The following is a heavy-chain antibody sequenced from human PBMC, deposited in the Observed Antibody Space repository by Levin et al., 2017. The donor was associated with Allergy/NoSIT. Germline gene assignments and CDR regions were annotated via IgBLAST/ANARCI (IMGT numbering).Heavy chain of an antibody. J-gene: IGHJ4*02. CDR3: ARDKSYYDFWSGPYYFDY. CDR2: ISAYNGNT. Sequence: GESLKISCKASGYTFTSYGISWVRQAPGQGLEWMGWISAYNGNTNYAQKLQGRVTMTTDTSTSTAYMELRSLRSDDTAVYYCARDKSYYDFWSGPYYFDYWGQGTLVTVSS. CDR1: GYTFTSYG. V-gene: IGHV1-18*01. D-gene: IGHD3-3*01.